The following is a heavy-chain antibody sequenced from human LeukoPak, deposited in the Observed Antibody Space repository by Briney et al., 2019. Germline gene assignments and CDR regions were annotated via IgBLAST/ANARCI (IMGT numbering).Heavy chain of an antibody. V-gene: IGHV1-18*01. CDR1: GYTFTIYG. CDR2: ISAYNGNT. D-gene: IGHD3-22*01. Sequence: GASVTVSFKASGYTFTIYGISWVRQAPGQGLEWMGWISAYNGNTNCVQKLQGRVTMTTDTSTSTAYMELRSLRSDDTAVYYCARGYYDSSGYYCRYSDYWGQGTLVTVSS. CDR3: ARGYYDSSGYYCRYSDY. J-gene: IGHJ4*02.